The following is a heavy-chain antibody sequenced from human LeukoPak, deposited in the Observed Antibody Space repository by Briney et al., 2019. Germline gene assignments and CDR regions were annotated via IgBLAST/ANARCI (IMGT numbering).Heavy chain of an antibody. CDR1: GVSISGGDYY. CDR3: ASRRCSSTSCYMPSIYYYYYGMDV. CDR2: IYYSGST. Sequence: PSETLSLTCTVTGVSISGGDYYWGWIRQPPGKGLEWIGSIYYSGSTYYNPSLKSRVTISVDTSKNQFSLKLSSVTAADTAVYYCASRRCSSTSCYMPSIYYYYYGMDVWGQGTTVTVSS. V-gene: IGHV4-39*01. D-gene: IGHD2-2*02. J-gene: IGHJ6*02.